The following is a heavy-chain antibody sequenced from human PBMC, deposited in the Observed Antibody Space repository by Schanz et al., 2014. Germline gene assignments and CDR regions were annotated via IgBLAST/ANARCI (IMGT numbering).Heavy chain of an antibody. J-gene: IGHJ4*02. D-gene: IGHD1-26*01. Sequence: EVQLVESGGGLVQPRGSLRLSCAASGFTFSTYAMHWVRQAPGKGLEWVSGMSWNAGSLGYGDSVKGRFTISRDNAKNSLYLQMNSLRAEDTAVYYCARDSGSHYLVDYWGQGTLVTVSS. CDR3: ARDSGSHYLVDY. CDR2: MSWNAGSL. CDR1: GFTFSTYA. V-gene: IGHV3-9*01.